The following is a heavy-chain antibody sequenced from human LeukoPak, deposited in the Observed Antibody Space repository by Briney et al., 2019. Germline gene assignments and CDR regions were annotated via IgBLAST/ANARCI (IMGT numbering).Heavy chain of an antibody. D-gene: IGHD2-15*01. CDR2: IYYSGST. V-gene: IGHV4-59*01. CDR1: GGSISSYY. Sequence: PSETLSLTCTVSGGSISSYYWSWIRHPPGKGLEWIGYIYYSGSTNYNPSLKSRVTISVDTPKNQFSLKLSSVTAADTAVYYCARLYCSGGSCSLDYWGQGTLVTVSS. J-gene: IGHJ4*02. CDR3: ARLYCSGGSCSLDY.